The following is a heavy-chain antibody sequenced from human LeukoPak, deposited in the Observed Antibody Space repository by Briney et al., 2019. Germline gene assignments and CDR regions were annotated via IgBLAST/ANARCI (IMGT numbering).Heavy chain of an antibody. J-gene: IGHJ4*02. CDR2: INPNSGGT. CDR3: ARDRYAHYYDSSGMEY. D-gene: IGHD3-22*01. V-gene: IGHV1-2*02. CDR1: GYTFTGYY. Sequence: GASVQVSCKASGYTFTGYYMHWVRQAPGQGLEWMGWINPNSGGTNYAQKFQGRVTMTRDTSISTAYMELSRLRSDDTAVYYCARDRYAHYYDSSGMEYWGQGTLVTVSS.